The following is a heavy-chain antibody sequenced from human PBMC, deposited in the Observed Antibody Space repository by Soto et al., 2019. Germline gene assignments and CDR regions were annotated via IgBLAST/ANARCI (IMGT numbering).Heavy chain of an antibody. V-gene: IGHV3-74*01. Sequence: EVHLVASGGGLVQPGGSLRLSCVASGFKFDYYWMHWVRQAPGEGLMWVSRLQTDGSHPDYAASVKGRLTISRANAKNTLYLQMNTLRVVATAVYSCATGADPHYWGQGTLVTVSS. CDR1: GFKFDYYW. CDR3: ATGADPHY. CDR2: LQTDGSHP. J-gene: IGHJ4*02.